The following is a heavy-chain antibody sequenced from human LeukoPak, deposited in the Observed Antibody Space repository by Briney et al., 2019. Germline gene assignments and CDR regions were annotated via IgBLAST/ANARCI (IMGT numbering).Heavy chain of an antibody. D-gene: IGHD2-15*01. Sequence: ASVKVSCKASGYTFTDYYIHWVRQAPGQGLEWMGWINPNSGGTNYAQKFQGRVTMTRDTSISTAYMELSRLRSDDTAVYYCARVALVAATELFDYWGQGTLVTVSS. CDR3: ARVALVAATELFDY. CDR1: GYTFTDYY. V-gene: IGHV1-2*02. J-gene: IGHJ4*02. CDR2: INPNSGGT.